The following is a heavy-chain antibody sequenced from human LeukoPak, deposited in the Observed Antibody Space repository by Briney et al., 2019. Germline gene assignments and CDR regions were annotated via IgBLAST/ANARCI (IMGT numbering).Heavy chain of an antibody. CDR2: INPNSGGT. Sequence: ASVKVSCKASGYTFTGYYMHWVRQAPGQGLEWMGRINPNSGGTNYAQKFQGRVTMTRDTSISTAYMELSSLRSEDTAVYYCARVGPYYYDSSGLPPNYYYYYGMDVWGQGTTVTVSS. J-gene: IGHJ6*02. CDR1: GYTFTGYY. CDR3: ARVGPYYYDSSGLPPNYYYYYGMDV. V-gene: IGHV1-2*06. D-gene: IGHD3-22*01.